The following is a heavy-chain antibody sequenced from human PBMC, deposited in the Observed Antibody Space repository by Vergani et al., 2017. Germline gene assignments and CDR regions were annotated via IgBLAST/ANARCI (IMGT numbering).Heavy chain of an antibody. CDR2: ISGSGGST. Sequence: EVQLLESGGGLVQPGGSLRLSCAASGFTFSSYAMSWVRQAPGKGLEWVSAISGSGGSTYYADSVKGRFTISRDNSKNTLYLQMNSLRAEDTAVYYCAKDVVVVVAATKYDYYYYMDVGGKGTTVTVSS. J-gene: IGHJ6*03. V-gene: IGHV3-23*01. CDR1: GFTFSSYA. D-gene: IGHD2-15*01. CDR3: AKDVVVVVAATKYDYYYYMDV.